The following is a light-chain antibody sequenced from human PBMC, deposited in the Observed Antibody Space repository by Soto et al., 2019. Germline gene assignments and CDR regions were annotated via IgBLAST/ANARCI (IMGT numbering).Light chain of an antibody. CDR2: STN. CDR3: VLYMGSGIWV. CDR1: SGSVSTSYY. V-gene: IGLV8-61*01. Sequence: QGVVTQEPSCSVSPGRTVTLTCGLSSGSVSTSYYPSWYQQTPGQAPRTLIYSTNTRSSGVPDRFSGSILGNKAALTITGAQADDESDYYCVLYMGSGIWVFGGGTKLTVL. J-gene: IGLJ3*02.